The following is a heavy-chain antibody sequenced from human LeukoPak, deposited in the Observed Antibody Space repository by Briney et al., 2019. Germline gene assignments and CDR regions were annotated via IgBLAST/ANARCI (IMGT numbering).Heavy chain of an antibody. CDR1: GFTFSSYG. CDR3: AKDMEYYGSGSGGDY. Sequence: GGSLRLSCAASGFTFSSYGMHWVRQAPGKGLGWVAFIRYDGSNKYYADSVKGRFTISRDNSKNTLYLQMNSLRAEDTAVYYCAKDMEYYGSGSGGDYWGQGTLVTVSS. CDR2: IRYDGSNK. D-gene: IGHD3-10*01. J-gene: IGHJ4*02. V-gene: IGHV3-30*02.